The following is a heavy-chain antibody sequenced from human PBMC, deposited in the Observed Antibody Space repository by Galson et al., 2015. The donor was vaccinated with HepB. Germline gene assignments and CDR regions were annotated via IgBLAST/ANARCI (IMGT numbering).Heavy chain of an antibody. V-gene: IGHV1-69*06. J-gene: IGHJ2*01. CDR2: IIPIFGTA. CDR1: GGTFSSYA. Sequence: SVKVSCKASGGTFSSYAISWVRQAPGQGLEWMGGIIPIFGTANYAQKFQGRVTITADKSTSTAYMELSSLRSEDTAVYYCASHQVPRTRSYWYFDLWGRGTLVTVSS. CDR3: ASHQVPRTRSYWYFDL. D-gene: IGHD1-14*01.